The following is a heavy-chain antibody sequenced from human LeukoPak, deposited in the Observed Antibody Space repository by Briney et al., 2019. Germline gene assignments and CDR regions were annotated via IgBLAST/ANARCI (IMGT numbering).Heavy chain of an antibody. CDR1: GFTVSGKH. D-gene: IGHD5-24*01. J-gene: IGHJ4*02. Sequence: WGSLSLTCSASGFTVSGKHWRWGRQAPGKGLEWVSVIYRGGTTHNADSEKGRFTISRDNSKNTLYLQMNTLRAEDTAMYYCAREKSRDDDNWRYNFDCWGQGPLVTVSS. CDR3: AREKSRDDDNWRYNFDC. V-gene: IGHV3-66*01. CDR2: IYRGGTT.